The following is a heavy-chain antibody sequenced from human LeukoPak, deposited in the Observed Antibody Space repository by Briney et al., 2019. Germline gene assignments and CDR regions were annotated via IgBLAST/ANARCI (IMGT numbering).Heavy chain of an antibody. D-gene: IGHD3-22*01. CDR2: ISYDGSNK. J-gene: IGHJ6*02. V-gene: IGHV3-30-3*01. CDR3: ARDDLDVYYDSSEYYYYYGMDV. CDR1: GFTFSSYA. Sequence: PGRSLRLSCAASGFTFSSYAMHWVRQAPGKGLEWVAVISYDGSNKYYADSVKGRFTISRDNSKNTLYLQMNSLRAEDTAVYYCARDDLDVYYDSSEYYYYYGMDVWGQGTTVTVSS.